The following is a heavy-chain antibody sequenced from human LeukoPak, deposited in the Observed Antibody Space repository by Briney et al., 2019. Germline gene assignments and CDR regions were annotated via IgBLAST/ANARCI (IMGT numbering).Heavy chain of an antibody. J-gene: IGHJ4*02. Sequence: PWETLSLTCAVYGGSFSGYYWSWNRQPPGKGLEWIGEINHSGSTNYNPSLKSRGTISVDTSKNQFSLKLSSVTAADTAVYYCASDGDYGGQWGQGTLVTVSS. D-gene: IGHD4-17*01. V-gene: IGHV4-34*01. CDR3: ASDGDYGGQ. CDR1: GGSFSGYY. CDR2: INHSGST.